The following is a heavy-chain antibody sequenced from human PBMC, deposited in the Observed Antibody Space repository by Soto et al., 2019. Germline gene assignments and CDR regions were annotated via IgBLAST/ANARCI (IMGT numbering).Heavy chain of an antibody. D-gene: IGHD6-13*01. CDR3: ARDGGIAAAGRDV. CDR2: IIPILGIA. CDR1: GGTFSSYT. V-gene: IGHV1-69*08. Sequence: QVQLVQSGAEVKKPGSSVKVSCKASGGTFSSYTISWVRQAPGQGLEWMGRIIPILGIANYAQKFQVRVTITEDKSTSTAYMELSSLRSEDTAVYYCARDGGIAAAGRDVWGQGTTVTVSS. J-gene: IGHJ6*02.